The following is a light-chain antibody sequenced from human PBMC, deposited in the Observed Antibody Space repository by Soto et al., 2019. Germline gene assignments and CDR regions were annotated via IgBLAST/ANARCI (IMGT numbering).Light chain of an antibody. Sequence: IHMTRSPSSLSASVLNIFTITCRASQSISTYLNWYQKKPGKAPNLLIYDASRLQSGVPSRFSGSGGGTDFTLSISSVQPEDFATYFCQQSYMDPITFGQGTRLEIK. V-gene: IGKV1-39*01. CDR1: QSISTY. CDR3: QQSYMDPIT. CDR2: DAS. J-gene: IGKJ5*01.